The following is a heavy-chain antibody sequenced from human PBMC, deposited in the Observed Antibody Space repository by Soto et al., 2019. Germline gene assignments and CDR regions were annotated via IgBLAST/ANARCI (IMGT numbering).Heavy chain of an antibody. D-gene: IGHD3-3*01. Sequence: WASVKVSCKASGYTFTSYGIRWVRQAPGQGLEWMGWISAYNGNTNYAQKLQGRVTMTTDTSTSTAYMELRSLRSDDTAVYYCARDVVGDYDFWSGYQHHAFDIWGQGTMVTV. CDR2: ISAYNGNT. V-gene: IGHV1-18*04. J-gene: IGHJ3*02. CDR1: GYTFTSYG. CDR3: ARDVVGDYDFWSGYQHHAFDI.